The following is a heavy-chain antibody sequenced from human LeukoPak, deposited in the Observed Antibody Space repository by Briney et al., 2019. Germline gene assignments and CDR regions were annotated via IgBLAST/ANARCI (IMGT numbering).Heavy chain of an antibody. CDR2: INHNGNVN. CDR1: GFTFSTYW. Sequence: SGGSLRLSCAASGFTFSTYWISWVRQAPGKGLEWVASINHNGNVNYYVDSVKGRFTISRDNAKNSLYLQMSNLRAEDTAVYFCARGGGLDVWGQGATVTVSS. V-gene: IGHV3-7*03. D-gene: IGHD3-16*01. J-gene: IGHJ6*02. CDR3: ARGGGLDV.